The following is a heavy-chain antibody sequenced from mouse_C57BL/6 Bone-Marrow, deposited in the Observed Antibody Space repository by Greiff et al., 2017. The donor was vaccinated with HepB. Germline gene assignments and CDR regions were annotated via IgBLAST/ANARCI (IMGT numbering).Heavy chain of an antibody. J-gene: IGHJ2*01. D-gene: IGHD1-1*01. V-gene: IGHV5-12*01. Sequence: EVMLVESGGGLVQPGGSLKLSCAASGFTFSDYYMYWVRQTPEKRLEWVAYISNGGGSTYYPDTVKGRFTISRDNAKNTLYLQLSRLKSEDTAMYYCARHRGYYYGSSFYYFDYWGQGTTLTVSS. CDR2: ISNGGGST. CDR3: ARHRGYYYGSSFYYFDY. CDR1: GFTFSDYY.